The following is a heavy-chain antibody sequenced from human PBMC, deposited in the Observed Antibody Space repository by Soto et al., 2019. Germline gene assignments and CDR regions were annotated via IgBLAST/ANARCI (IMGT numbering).Heavy chain of an antibody. CDR2: IYYSGST. CDR3: ARDRLRYFDWLSGGFDP. D-gene: IGHD3-9*01. J-gene: IGHJ5*02. V-gene: IGHV4-61*01. CDR1: GGSVSSGSYY. Sequence: PSETLSLTCTVSGGSVSSGSYYWSWIRQPPGKGLEWIGYIYYSGSTNYNPSLKSRVTISVDTSKNQFSLKLSSVTAADTAVYYCARDRLRYFDWLSGGFDPWGQGTLVTVSS.